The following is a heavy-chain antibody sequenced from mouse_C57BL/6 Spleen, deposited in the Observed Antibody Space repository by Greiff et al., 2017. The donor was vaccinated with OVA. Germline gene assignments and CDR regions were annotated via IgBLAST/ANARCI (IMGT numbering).Heavy chain of an antibody. D-gene: IGHD1-1*01. V-gene: IGHV1-50*01. CDR3: ARSPTTVGRGYFDY. CDR1: GYTFTSYW. Sequence: QVQLKQPGAELVKPGASVKLSCKASGYTFTSYWMQWVKQRPGQGLEWIGEIDPSDSYTNYNQKFKGKATLTVDTSSSTAYMQLSSLTSEDSAVYYCARSPTTVGRGYFDYWGQGTTLTVSS. J-gene: IGHJ2*01. CDR2: IDPSDSYT.